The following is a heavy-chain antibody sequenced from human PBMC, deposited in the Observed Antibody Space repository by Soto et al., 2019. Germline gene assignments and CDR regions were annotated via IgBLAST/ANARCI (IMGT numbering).Heavy chain of an antibody. CDR2: INHSGST. D-gene: IGHD3-3*01. V-gene: IGHV4-34*01. CDR1: GGSFSGYY. CDR3: AATTTFGVVTPTAYCFDY. J-gene: IGHJ4*02. Sequence: PSETLSLTCAVYGGSFSGYYWSWIRQPPGKGLEWIGEINHSGSTNYNPSLKSRVTISVDTSKNQFSLKLSSVTAADTAVYYCAATTTFGVVTPTAYCFDYWGQGTLVTVSS.